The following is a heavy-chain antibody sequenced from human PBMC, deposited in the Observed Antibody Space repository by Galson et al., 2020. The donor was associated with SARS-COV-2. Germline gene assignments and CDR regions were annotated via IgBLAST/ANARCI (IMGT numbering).Heavy chain of an antibody. CDR3: ARTYYYGSGSYYRQAYYYYGMDV. D-gene: IGHD3-10*01. CDR1: GFSLSTSGMC. CDR2: IDWDDDK. Sequence: SGPTLVKPTQTLTLTCTFSGFSLSTSGMCVSWIRQPPGKALEWLALIDWDDDKYYSTSLKTRLTISKDTSKNQVVLTMTNMDPVDTATYYCARTYYYGSGSYYRQAYYYYGMDVWGQGTLVTVSS. V-gene: IGHV2-70*01. J-gene: IGHJ6*02.